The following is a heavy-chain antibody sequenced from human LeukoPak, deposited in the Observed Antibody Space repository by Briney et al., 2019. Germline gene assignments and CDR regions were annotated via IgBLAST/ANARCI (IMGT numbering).Heavy chain of an antibody. CDR1: GGSFSGYY. CDR3: ARNRKAASGTFYYGMDV. J-gene: IGHJ6*02. Sequence: SETLSLTCAAYGGSFSGYYWSWIRQPPGKGLEWIGEINHSGSTNYNPSLKSRVTISVDTSKNQFSLKLSSVTAADTAVYYCARNRKAASGTFYYGMDVCGQGTTVTVSS. D-gene: IGHD6-13*01. V-gene: IGHV4-34*01. CDR2: INHSGST.